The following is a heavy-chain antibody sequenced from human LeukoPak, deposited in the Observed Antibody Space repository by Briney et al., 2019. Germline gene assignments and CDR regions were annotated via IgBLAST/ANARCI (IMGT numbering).Heavy chain of an antibody. Sequence: ASVTVSFKASGYTFTSYGISWVRQAPGQGLEWMGWISAYNGNTNYEQKLQGRVTMTTDTSTSTAYMELRSLRSDDTAVYYCARESDEGSSWYDYWGQGTLVTVSS. CDR2: ISAYNGNT. D-gene: IGHD6-13*01. CDR1: GYTFTSYG. CDR3: ARESDEGSSWYDY. V-gene: IGHV1-18*01. J-gene: IGHJ4*02.